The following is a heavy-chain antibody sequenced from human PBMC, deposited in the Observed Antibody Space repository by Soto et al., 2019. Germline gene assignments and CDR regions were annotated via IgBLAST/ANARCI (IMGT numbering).Heavy chain of an antibody. J-gene: IGHJ6*02. V-gene: IGHV5-51*01. CDR2: IYPGDSDT. Sequence: PGESLKISCKGSGYTFTNYWIGWVRQMPGKGLEWMGIIYPGDSDTKYNPSFQGQVTISADKSITTTYLRWTSLKASDTAIYYCAALIFYYGMDVWGQGTTVTVSS. CDR1: GYTFTNYW. CDR3: AALIFYYGMDV.